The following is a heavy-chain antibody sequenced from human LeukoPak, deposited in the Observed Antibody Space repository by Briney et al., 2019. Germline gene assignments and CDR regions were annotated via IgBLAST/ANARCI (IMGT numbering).Heavy chain of an antibody. CDR3: ASADIVGASV. J-gene: IGHJ4*02. V-gene: IGHV1-18*01. CDR1: GGTFSSYA. Sequence: ASVKVSCKASGGTFSSYAISWVRQAPGQGLEWMGWISAYNGNTNYAQKLQGRVTMTTDTSTSTAYMELRSLRSDDTAVYYCASADIVGASVWGQGTLVTVSS. D-gene: IGHD1-26*01. CDR2: ISAYNGNT.